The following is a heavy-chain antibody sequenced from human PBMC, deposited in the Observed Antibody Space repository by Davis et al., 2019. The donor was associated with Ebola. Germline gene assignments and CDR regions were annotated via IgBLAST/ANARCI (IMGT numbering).Heavy chain of an antibody. CDR2: TYYNSKWYS. V-gene: IGHV6-1*01. D-gene: IGHD5-18*01. J-gene: IGHJ6*04. Sequence: PSETLSLTCDISGDSVSINSAGWNWIRQSPSRGLEWLGRTYYNSKWYSDYATSVRGRITINADTSGNKFYLQLNSVTPDDTALYYCARGWLRGGMDVWGEGTTVTVSP. CDR1: GDSVSINSAG. CDR3: ARGWLRGGMDV.